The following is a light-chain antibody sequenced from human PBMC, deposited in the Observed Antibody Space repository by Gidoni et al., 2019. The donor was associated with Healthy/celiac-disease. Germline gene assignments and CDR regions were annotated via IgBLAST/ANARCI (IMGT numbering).Light chain of an antibody. J-gene: IGKJ4*01. CDR3: RQALQTRGALT. Sequence: DIVITQSPLSLPVPPGEPASISCRSSQSLLHSNGYNYLDWYLKKPGQSQQLRIYLGSNRASWVPDRFSGSGAGTDFTLKISRVEAEDVGVYYCRQALQTRGALTFGGGTKVEIK. V-gene: IGKV2-28*01. CDR1: QSLLHSNGYNY. CDR2: LGS.